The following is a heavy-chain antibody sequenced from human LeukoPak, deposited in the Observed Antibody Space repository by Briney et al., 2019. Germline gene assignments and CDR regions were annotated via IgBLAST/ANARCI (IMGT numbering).Heavy chain of an antibody. CDR1: VGTFSSYA. CDR3: ATRGSYYYDSSGPPPYYY. D-gene: IGHD3-22*01. V-gene: IGHV1-69*05. Sequence: SVKVSCKASVGTFSSYAISWVRPAPGQGLEWMGGIIPIFGTANYAQKFQGRVTITTNESTSTAYMELSSLRSEDTAVYYCATRGSYYYDSSGPPPYYYWGQGTLVTVSS. CDR2: IIPIFGTA. J-gene: IGHJ4*02.